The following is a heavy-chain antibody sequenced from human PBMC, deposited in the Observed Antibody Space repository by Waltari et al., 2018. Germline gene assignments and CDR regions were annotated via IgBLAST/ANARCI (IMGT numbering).Heavy chain of an antibody. CDR3: ARGGYYDSSGYYNWFDP. CDR1: GGTFSSYA. V-gene: IGHV1-69*01. J-gene: IGHJ5*02. D-gene: IGHD3-22*01. CDR2: SIPIFGTA. Sequence: QVPLVQSGAEVKKPGSSVNVSCKASGGTFSSYAISWVRPAPGQGLEWMGGSIPIFGTANYAQKFQGRVTITADESTSTAYMELSSLRSEDTAVYYCARGGYYDSSGYYNWFDPWGQGTLVNVSS.